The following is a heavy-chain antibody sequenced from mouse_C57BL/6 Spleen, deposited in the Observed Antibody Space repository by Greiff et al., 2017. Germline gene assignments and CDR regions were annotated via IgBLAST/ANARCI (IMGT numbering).Heavy chain of an antibody. Sequence: QVQLKESGPELVKPGASVKISCKASGYAFSSSWMNWVKQRPGKGLEWIGRIYPGDGDTNYNGKFKGKATLTADKSSSTAYMQLSSLTSEDSAVYFCANDYETWFAYWGQGTLVTVSA. CDR1: GYAFSSSW. V-gene: IGHV1-82*01. CDR2: IYPGDGDT. J-gene: IGHJ3*01. CDR3: ANDYETWFAY. D-gene: IGHD2-4*01.